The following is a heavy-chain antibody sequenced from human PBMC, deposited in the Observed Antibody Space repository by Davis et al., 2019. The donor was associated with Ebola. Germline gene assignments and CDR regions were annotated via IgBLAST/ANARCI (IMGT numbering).Heavy chain of an antibody. CDR2: IWYDGSNK. D-gene: IGHD5-18*01. CDR3: ARGSYGYDYYYGMDV. CDR1: GFTFSSYG. J-gene: IGHJ6*02. V-gene: IGHV3-33*08. Sequence: PGGSLRLSCAASGFTFSSYGMHWVRQAPGKGLEWVAVIWYDGSNKYYADSVKGRFTISRDNSKNTLYLQMNSLRAEDTAVYYCARGSYGYDYYYGMDVWGQGTTVTVSS.